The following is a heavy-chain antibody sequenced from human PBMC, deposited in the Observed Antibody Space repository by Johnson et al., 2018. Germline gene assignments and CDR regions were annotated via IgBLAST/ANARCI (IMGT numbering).Heavy chain of an antibody. D-gene: IGHD4-17*01. Sequence: EVQLLESGGGLVQPGRSXRLSCTASGFTFSSYAMSWVRQAPGKGLDWVSGISGSSDSTYYADSMRGRFTISRDNSKHTLYLQMNSLRAEDTAVYYCARSQSAYYGDYVGAEYFQHWGQGTLVTVSS. CDR2: ISGSSDST. CDR1: GFTFSSYA. V-gene: IGHV3-23*01. CDR3: ARSQSAYYGDYVGAEYFQH. J-gene: IGHJ1*01.